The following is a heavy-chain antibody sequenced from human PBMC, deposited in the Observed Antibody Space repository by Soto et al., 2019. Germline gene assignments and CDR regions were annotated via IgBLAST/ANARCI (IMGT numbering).Heavy chain of an antibody. V-gene: IGHV4-34*12. CDR3: ASGRIHYNYIWGNYRTYYFDS. CDR2: VFHSGST. CDR1: GGSFSDYY. J-gene: IGHJ4*02. D-gene: IGHD3-16*02. Sequence: SETLSLTCAVSGGSFSDYYWTWFRQPPGQGLEWIGEVFHSGSTTYNPSLRSRISMSIDTSKNQFFLNLRSVTAADTAVYYCASGRIHYNYIWGNYRTYYFDSWGQGTLVTVSS.